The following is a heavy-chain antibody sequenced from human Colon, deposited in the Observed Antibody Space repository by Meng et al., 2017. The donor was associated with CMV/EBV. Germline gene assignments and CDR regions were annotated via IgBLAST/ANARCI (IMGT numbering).Heavy chain of an antibody. V-gene: IGHV3-21*01. J-gene: IGHJ6*02. Sequence: GGSLRLSCAASGFTFNSYSMNWVRQAPGKGLEWVSSISSSSSYIYYADSVKGRFTISRDNAKNSLYLQMNSLRAEDTAVYYCARDYGSGSYYTFSNYYYGMDVWGQGTTVTVSS. CDR2: ISSSSSYI. D-gene: IGHD3-10*01. CDR1: GFTFNSYS. CDR3: ARDYGSGSYYTFSNYYYGMDV.